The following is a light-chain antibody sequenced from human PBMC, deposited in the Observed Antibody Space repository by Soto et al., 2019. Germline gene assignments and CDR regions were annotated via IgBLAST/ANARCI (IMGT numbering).Light chain of an antibody. Sequence: QSALTQPPSASGSPGQSVTISCTGTSSDVGGYNYVSWYQQHPGKVPKLMIYEVNKRPSGVPDRFSGSKSGNTASLTVSGLQAEDEADDYCSSYGGSNNLVFGGGTKVTVL. CDR1: SSDVGGYNY. CDR3: SSYGGSNNLV. CDR2: EVN. J-gene: IGLJ2*01. V-gene: IGLV2-8*01.